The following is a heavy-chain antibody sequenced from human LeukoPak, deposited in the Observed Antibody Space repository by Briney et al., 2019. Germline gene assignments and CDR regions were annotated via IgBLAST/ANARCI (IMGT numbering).Heavy chain of an antibody. V-gene: IGHV1-2*02. Sequence: ASVKVSCKASGYTFTGYRMHWVRQVPGQGLEWMAWINPNNGGTNYAQKFQGRVTLTRDTSISTTYMELSSPRSDDTAVYYCATSGSTWYNDYWGQGTLVTVSS. J-gene: IGHJ4*02. D-gene: IGHD6-13*01. CDR1: GYTFTGYR. CDR2: INPNNGGT. CDR3: ATSGSTWYNDY.